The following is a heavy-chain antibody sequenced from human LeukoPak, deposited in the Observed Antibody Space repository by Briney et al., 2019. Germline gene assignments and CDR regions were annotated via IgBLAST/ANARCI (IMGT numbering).Heavy chain of an antibody. V-gene: IGHV3-30*03. D-gene: IGHD7-27*01. CDR1: GSTFSSYG. CDR2: ISYDGSNK. J-gene: IGHJ2*01. CDR3: ARYADDNNWGSEVRYFDL. Sequence: GGSLRLSCAASGSTFSSYGMHWVRQAPGKRLEWVAVISYDGSNKYYADSVKGRFTVSRDNSKNTLYLQMNSLRAEDTAVYYCARYADDNNWGSEVRYFDLWGRGTLVTVSS.